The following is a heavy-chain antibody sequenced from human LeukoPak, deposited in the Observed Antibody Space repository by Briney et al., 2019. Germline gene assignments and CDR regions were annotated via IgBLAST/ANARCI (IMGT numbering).Heavy chain of an antibody. D-gene: IGHD3-10*01. J-gene: IGHJ3*02. CDR3: ARNASGSYYSDAFDI. CDR1: GFTFSSYS. V-gene: IGHV3-21*01. CDR2: ISSSSSCI. Sequence: GGSLRLSCAASGFTFSSYSMNWVRQAPGKGLEWVSSISSSSSCIYYADSVKGRFTISRDNAKNSLYLQMNSLRAEDTAVYYCARNASGSYYSDAFDIWGQGTMVTVSS.